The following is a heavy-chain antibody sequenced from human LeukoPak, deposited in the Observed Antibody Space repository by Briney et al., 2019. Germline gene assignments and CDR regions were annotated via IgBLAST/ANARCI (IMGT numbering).Heavy chain of an antibody. V-gene: IGHV1-69*01. D-gene: IGHD2-2*01. J-gene: IGHJ4*02. CDR2: IIPIFGTA. Sequence: ASVKVSCKASGGTFSSYAISWVRQAPGQGLEWMGGIIPIFGTANYAQKFQGRVTVTADESTSTAYMELSSLRSEDTAVYYCARDACSSTSCYVGLMSPNNFDYWGQGTLVTVSS. CDR3: ARDACSSTSCYVGLMSPNNFDY. CDR1: GGTFSSYA.